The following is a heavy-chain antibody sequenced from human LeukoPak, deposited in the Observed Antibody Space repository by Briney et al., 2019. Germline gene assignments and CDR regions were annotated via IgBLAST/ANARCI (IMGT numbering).Heavy chain of an antibody. CDR3: ERVGYSSGWSSGKDY. CDR2: ISAYKDNT. J-gene: IGHJ4*02. V-gene: IGHV1-18*01. D-gene: IGHD6-19*01. CDR1: VYTFTMDA. Sequence: ASVNVSCKSSVYTFTMDAISGVRQAPQQGREWIVWISAYKDNTNYAQKLQGGVTITQDTSTSTDYMELRSLRSDDTAVYYCERVGYSSGWSSGKDYWGQGTLVTVSS.